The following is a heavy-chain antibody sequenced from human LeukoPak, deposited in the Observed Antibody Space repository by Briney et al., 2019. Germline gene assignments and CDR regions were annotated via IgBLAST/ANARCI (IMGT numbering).Heavy chain of an antibody. CDR1: GYSISSGYY. CDR3: ARVRPLWSGYSNWFDP. D-gene: IGHD3-3*01. V-gene: IGHV4-38-2*02. CDR2: IYHSGST. Sequence: SETLSLTCTVSGYSISSGYYWGWIRQPPGKGLEWIGSIYHSGSTYYNPSLKSRVTISVDTSKNQFSLKLSSVTAADTAVYYCARVRPLWSGYSNWFDPWGQGTLVTVSS. J-gene: IGHJ5*02.